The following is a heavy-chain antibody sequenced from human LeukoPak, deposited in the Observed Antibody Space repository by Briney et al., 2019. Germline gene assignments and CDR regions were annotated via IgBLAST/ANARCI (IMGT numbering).Heavy chain of an antibody. CDR3: ARDSTVTTFRGCVDP. J-gene: IGHJ5*02. D-gene: IGHD4-17*01. CDR2: INPNSGGT. CDR1: GYTFTGYY. Sequence: GASVKVSCKASGYTFTGYYMHWVRQAPGQGLEWMGWINPNSGGTNYAQKFQGRVTMTRDTSISTAYMELSRLGSEDTAVYYCARDSTVTTFRGCVDPWGQGTLVTVSS. V-gene: IGHV1-2*02.